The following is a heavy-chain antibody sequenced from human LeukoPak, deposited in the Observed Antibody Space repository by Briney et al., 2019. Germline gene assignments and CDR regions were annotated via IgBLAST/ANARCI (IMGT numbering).Heavy chain of an antibody. CDR1: GGSISSGDYY. Sequence: SETLSLPCTVSGGSISSGDYYWSWIRQPPGKGLEWIGYIYYSGSTYYNPSLKSRVTISVDTSKNQFSLKLSSVTAADTAVYYCVRSVVVTAKSGAYAFDIWGQGTMVTVSS. CDR2: IYYSGST. CDR3: VRSVVVTAKSGAYAFDI. J-gene: IGHJ3*02. D-gene: IGHD2-21*02. V-gene: IGHV4-30-4*01.